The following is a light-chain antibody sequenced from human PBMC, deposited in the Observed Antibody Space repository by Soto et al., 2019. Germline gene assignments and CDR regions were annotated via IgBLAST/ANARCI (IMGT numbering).Light chain of an antibody. CDR3: SSYTTSSSYV. Sequence: QSALTQPASVSGSPGQSITISCTGTSSDIGNNNYVSWYQQHPGKAPKLMTYDVTNRPSGVSNRFSGSKSGNTASLTISGLQAEDEADYYCSSYTTSSSYVFGPGTKLTVL. V-gene: IGLV2-14*01. CDR2: DVT. CDR1: SSDIGNNNY. J-gene: IGLJ1*01.